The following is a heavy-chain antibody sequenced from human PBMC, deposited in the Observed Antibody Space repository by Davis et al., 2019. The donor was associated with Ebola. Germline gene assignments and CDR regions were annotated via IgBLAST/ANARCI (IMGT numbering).Heavy chain of an antibody. CDR1: GFSFSHSW. J-gene: IGHJ4*02. V-gene: IGHV3-7*01. CDR3: SRVLDD. CDR2: IDGDGTVK. Sequence: LTRAASGFSFSHSWMDSVRQAPGKGLEWVANIDGDGTVKNYLDSVKGRFTISRDNTRNSLYLQMSSLRVEDTGVYYCSRVLDDWGPGTLVTVSS.